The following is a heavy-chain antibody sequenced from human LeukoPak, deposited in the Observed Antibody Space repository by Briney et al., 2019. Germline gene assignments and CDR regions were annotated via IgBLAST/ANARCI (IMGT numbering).Heavy chain of an antibody. Sequence: SETLSLTCTVSGGSVSSSSYYWGWIRQPPGKGLEWIGSIYYSGSTYYNPSLKSRVTISVDTSKNQFSLKLSSVTAADTAVYYCARLNRITMVRGVITSFDYWGQGTLVTVSS. CDR3: ARLNRITMVRGVITSFDY. CDR1: GGSVSSSSYY. D-gene: IGHD3-10*01. CDR2: IYYSGST. J-gene: IGHJ4*02. V-gene: IGHV4-39*01.